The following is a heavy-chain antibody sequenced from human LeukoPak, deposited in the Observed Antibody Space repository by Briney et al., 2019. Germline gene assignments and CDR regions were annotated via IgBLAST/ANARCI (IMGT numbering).Heavy chain of an antibody. D-gene: IGHD6-6*01. CDR3: ARRKHGSSPDYYYYYMDV. J-gene: IGHJ6*03. CDR1: GHSFTSYW. V-gene: IGHV5-51*01. CDR2: IYPGDSDT. Sequence: GESLKTSCKGSGHSFTSYWIGWVRQMPGKGLEWMGIIYPGDSDTRYSPSFQGQVTISADKSISTAYLQWSSLKASDTAMYYCARRKHGSSPDYYYYYMDVWGKGTTVTVSS.